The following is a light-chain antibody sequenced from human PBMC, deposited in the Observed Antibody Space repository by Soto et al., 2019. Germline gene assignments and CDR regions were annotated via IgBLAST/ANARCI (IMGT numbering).Light chain of an antibody. CDR1: QGNSSY. Sequence: DIQLTHSASFLSASVGDRVTITFLASQGNSSYLAWFQQNPGKAPKLVIYAASSLQSGVPSRFSGSGSGTEFTLTISSLQPEDFATYYCQQQQTFGQGTKVDIK. CDR2: AAS. V-gene: IGKV1-9*01. CDR3: QQQQT. J-gene: IGKJ1*01.